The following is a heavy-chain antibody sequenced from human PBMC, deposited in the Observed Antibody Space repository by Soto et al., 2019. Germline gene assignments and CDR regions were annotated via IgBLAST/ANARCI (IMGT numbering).Heavy chain of an antibody. Sequence: GGSLRLSCAASGFTFSSYAMSWVRQAPGKGLEWVSAISGSGGSTYYADSVKGRFTISRDNSKNTLYLQMNSLRAEDTAVYYCANACSSPSCYGISAFDIWGKGTMVTVPS. J-gene: IGHJ3*02. D-gene: IGHD2-2*01. CDR2: ISGSGGST. CDR1: GFTFSSYA. CDR3: ANACSSPSCYGISAFDI. V-gene: IGHV3-23*01.